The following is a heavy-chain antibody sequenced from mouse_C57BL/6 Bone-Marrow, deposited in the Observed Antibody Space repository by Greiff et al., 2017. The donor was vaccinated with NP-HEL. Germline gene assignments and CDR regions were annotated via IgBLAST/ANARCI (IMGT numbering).Heavy chain of an antibody. J-gene: IGHJ1*03. CDR1: GYTFTSYW. CDR3: TRDYYGSSYWYFDV. Sequence: EVMLVESGTVLARPGASVKMSCKTSGYTFTSYWLHWVKQRPGQGLEWIGAIYPGNSDTSYNQKFQGKAKLTAVTSASTAYMELSSLTNEDSAVYYCTRDYYGSSYWYFDVWGTGTTVTVSS. V-gene: IGHV1-5*01. D-gene: IGHD1-1*01. CDR2: IYPGNSDT.